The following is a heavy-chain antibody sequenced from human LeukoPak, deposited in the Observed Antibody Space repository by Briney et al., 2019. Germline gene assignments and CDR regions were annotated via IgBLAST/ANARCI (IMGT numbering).Heavy chain of an antibody. V-gene: IGHV3-73*01. D-gene: IGHD1-20*01. Sequence: GGSLRLSCAASGFTFSSYTMHWVRQASGKGLEWVGRIGNKATNYATAYAASVKGRFTISRDDSKNTAYLQMNSLKTEDTAVYYCTRSLNWIREYWGQGTLVTVSS. CDR1: GFTFSSYT. CDR3: TRSLNWIREY. CDR2: IGNKATNYAT. J-gene: IGHJ4*02.